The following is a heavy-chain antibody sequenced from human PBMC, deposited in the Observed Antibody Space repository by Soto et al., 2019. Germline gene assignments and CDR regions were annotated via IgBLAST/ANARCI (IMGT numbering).Heavy chain of an antibody. D-gene: IGHD1-26*01. CDR3: ARGSIALAGRNQLDY. CDR1: GYFFTSYA. Sequence: QVQLVQSGPEVKKTGASVKVSCRASGYFFTSYAIHWVRQAPGPRLEWLGWINAANGHTKYSQNFQGRAIITRDTSANTVYMEVSSMTSGDSAFYYCARGSIALAGRNQLDYWGQGTRVTVFS. V-gene: IGHV1-3*01. CDR2: INAANGHT. J-gene: IGHJ4*02.